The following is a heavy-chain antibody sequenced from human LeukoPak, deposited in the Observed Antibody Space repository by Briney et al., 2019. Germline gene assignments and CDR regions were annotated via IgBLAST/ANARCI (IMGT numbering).Heavy chain of an antibody. D-gene: IGHD6-19*01. CDR2: ISGSGGST. Sequence: GGSLRLSCAASGFTFSSYAMSWVRQAPGKGLEWVSAISGSGGSTYYADSVKGRFTISRDNSKNTLYLQMNSLRPEDTAVYYCAKEPRTGYSSWSTGDDAFDIWGQGTKVTVSS. V-gene: IGHV3-23*01. CDR1: GFTFSSYA. CDR3: AKEPRTGYSSWSTGDDAFDI. J-gene: IGHJ3*02.